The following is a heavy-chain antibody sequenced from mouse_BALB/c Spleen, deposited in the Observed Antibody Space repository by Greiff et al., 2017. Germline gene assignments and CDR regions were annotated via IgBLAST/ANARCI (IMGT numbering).Heavy chain of an antibody. J-gene: IGHJ4*01. CDR2: IYPGNGDT. D-gene: IGHD1-2*01. CDR3: ARVYGYSYAMDY. Sequence: QVQLQQPGAELVKPGASVKMSCKASGYTFTSYNMHWVKQTPGQGLEWIGAIYPGNGDTSYNQKFKGKATLTADKSSSTAYMQLSSLTSEDSAVYYCARVYGYSYAMDYWGQGTSVTVSS. V-gene: IGHV1-12*01. CDR1: GYTFTSYN.